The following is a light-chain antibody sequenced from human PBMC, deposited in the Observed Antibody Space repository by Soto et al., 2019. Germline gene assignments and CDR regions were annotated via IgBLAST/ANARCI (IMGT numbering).Light chain of an antibody. CDR2: GAS. J-gene: IGKJ3*01. CDR1: QDIKKY. CDR3: QHYDNLPPFT. V-gene: IGKV1-33*01. Sequence: DLQMTQSPSSLSASIGDRVTITCQASQDIKKYLSWYQQKPGRAPKLLIYGASNLEAGVPPRFSGRGYGTEFTLAITSLQPEDIATYYCQHYDNLPPFTFGPGTKV.